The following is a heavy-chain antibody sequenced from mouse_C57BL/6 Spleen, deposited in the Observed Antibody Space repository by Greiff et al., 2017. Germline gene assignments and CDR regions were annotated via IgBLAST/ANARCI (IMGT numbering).Heavy chain of an antibody. CDR1: GFTFSAYG. CDR2: IRRGSSTI. V-gene: IGHV5-17*01. J-gene: IGHJ4*01. D-gene: IGHD2-3*01. Sequence: EVKLQESGGGLVKPGGSLKLSCAASGFTFSAYGMHWVRQAPEQGLEWVAYIRRGSSTIYYADTVKGRFTISIDNAKNTLFLQMTRLRSEDTAMYYCARNKWLLTYYAIDDWGQGTSVTVSS. CDR3: ARNKWLLTYYAIDD.